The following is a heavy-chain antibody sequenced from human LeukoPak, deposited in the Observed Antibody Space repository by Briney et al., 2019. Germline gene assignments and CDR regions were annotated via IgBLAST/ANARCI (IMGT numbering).Heavy chain of an antibody. J-gene: IGHJ6*03. CDR3: AGNWNYDYYYYYYYMDV. Sequence: GGSLRLSCAASGFTFSSYSMNWVRQAPGKGLEWVSSISSSSYIYYADSVEGRFTISRDNAKNSLYLQMNSLRAEDTAVYYCAGNWNYDYYYYYYYMDVWGKGTTVTVSS. CDR1: GFTFSSYS. V-gene: IGHV3-21*01. D-gene: IGHD1-7*01. CDR2: ISSSSYI.